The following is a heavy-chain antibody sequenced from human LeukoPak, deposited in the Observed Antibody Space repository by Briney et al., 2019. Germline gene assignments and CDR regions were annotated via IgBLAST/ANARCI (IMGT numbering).Heavy chain of an antibody. V-gene: IGHV1-69*05. D-gene: IGHD5-18*01. CDR3: ARVGYSYGYLDY. J-gene: IGHJ4*02. Sequence: ASVKVSCKASGGTFSSYAISWVRQAPGQGLEWMGRIIPIFGTANYAQKFQGRVTITTDESTSTAYMELSSLRSEDTAVYYCARVGYSYGYLDYWGKGTLVTVSS. CDR2: IIPIFGTA. CDR1: GGTFSSYA.